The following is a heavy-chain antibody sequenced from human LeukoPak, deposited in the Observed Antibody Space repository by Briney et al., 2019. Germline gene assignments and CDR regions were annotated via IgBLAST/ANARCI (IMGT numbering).Heavy chain of an antibody. Sequence: TGGSLRLSCAASGITLSNSAMSWVRQAPGKGLEWVSAISRSGDRTFYADSVKGRFTISRDSSIDTLFLQMNSLRAEDTAVYFCAKELRPNDYWGQGTLVTVS. CDR1: GITLSNSA. CDR2: ISRSGDRT. D-gene: IGHD2-15*01. J-gene: IGHJ4*02. V-gene: IGHV3-23*01. CDR3: AKELRPNDY.